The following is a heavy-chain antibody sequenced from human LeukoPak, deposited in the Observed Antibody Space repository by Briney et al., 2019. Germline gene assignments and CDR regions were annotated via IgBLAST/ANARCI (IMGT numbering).Heavy chain of an antibody. CDR2: TSSSSSYI. Sequence: KPGGSLRLSCAASGFTFSSYTMNWVRQGPGKGLEWVSSTSSSSSYIYYADSLKGRFTVSRDNAKNSLYLQMNGLRVEDTAVYYCATARDGYRKGFDSWGQGTLVTVSS. D-gene: IGHD5-24*01. CDR3: ATARDGYRKGFDS. J-gene: IGHJ4*02. V-gene: IGHV3-21*01. CDR1: GFTFSSYT.